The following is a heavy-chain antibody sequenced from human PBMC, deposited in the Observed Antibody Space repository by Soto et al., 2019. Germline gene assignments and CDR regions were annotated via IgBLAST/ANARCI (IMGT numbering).Heavy chain of an antibody. J-gene: IGHJ4*02. CDR2: MNPNSGNT. CDR3: ARGDYGDYPDYFDY. V-gene: IGHV1-8*01. CDR1: GYTFTSYD. D-gene: IGHD4-17*01. Sequence: ASVKVSCKASGYTFTSYDINWERQATGQGLEWMGWMNPNSGNTGYAQKFQGRVTMTRNTSISTAYMELSSLRSEDTAVYYCARGDYGDYPDYFDYWGQGTLVTVSS.